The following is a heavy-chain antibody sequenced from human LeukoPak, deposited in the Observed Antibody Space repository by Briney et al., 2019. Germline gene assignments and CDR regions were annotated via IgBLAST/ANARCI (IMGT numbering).Heavy chain of an antibody. CDR3: ARLASGRSPPPTRWAWFDS. CDR1: GFTVSAYA. CDR2: IDFNGNA. Sequence: VSLRLSCAASGFTVSAYAMAWVRQPPGKGLEWIASIDFNGNAEYNPSLKSRVTISVDTSKNQFSLKVTSLTTTDTAVYHCARLASGRSPPPTRWAWFDSWGQGILVTVST. J-gene: IGHJ5*01. V-gene: IGHV4-39*01. D-gene: IGHD3-10*01.